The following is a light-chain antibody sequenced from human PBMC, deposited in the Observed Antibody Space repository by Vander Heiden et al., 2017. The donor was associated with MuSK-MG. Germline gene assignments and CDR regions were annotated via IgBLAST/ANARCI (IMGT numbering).Light chain of an antibody. CDR3: QVFDRTPV. CDR1: NIGTKN. CDR2: RDR. V-gene: IGLV3-9*01. J-gene: IGLJ3*02. Sequence: SYDLTQPLSVSVALGQTAVIACGGTNIGTKNVQWYQQKPGQAPVLVIYRDRSRPSGIPDRFSGSNSRNTATLTISSAQAGDEAVYFCQVFDRTPVFGGGTNVTVL.